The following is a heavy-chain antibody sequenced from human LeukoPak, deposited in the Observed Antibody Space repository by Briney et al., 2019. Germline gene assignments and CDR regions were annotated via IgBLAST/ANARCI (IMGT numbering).Heavy chain of an antibody. CDR3: ARSRIAAAGTDY. V-gene: IGHV4-34*01. CDR1: GGSFSGYY. CDR2: INHSGST. D-gene: IGHD6-13*01. J-gene: IGHJ4*02. Sequence: SETLSLTCVVYGGSFSGYYWSWIRQPPGKGLEWIGEINHSGSTNYNPSLKSRVTISVDTSKNQFSLKLSSVTAADTAVYYCARSRIAAAGTDYWGQGTLVTVSS.